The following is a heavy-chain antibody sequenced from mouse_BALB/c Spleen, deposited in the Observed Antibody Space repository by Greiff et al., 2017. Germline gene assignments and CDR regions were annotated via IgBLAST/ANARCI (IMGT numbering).Heavy chain of an antibody. CDR2: ISSGGSYT. V-gene: IGHV5-6*01. CDR3: AREAPYPMDY. D-gene: IGHD2-10*01. J-gene: IGHJ4*01. Sequence: EVKLVESGGDLVKPGGSLKLSCAASGFTFSSYGMSWVRQTPDKRLEWVATISSGGSYTYYPDSVKGRFTISRDNAKNTLYLQMSSLKSEDTAMYYCAREAPYPMDYWGQGTSVTVSS. CDR1: GFTFSSYG.